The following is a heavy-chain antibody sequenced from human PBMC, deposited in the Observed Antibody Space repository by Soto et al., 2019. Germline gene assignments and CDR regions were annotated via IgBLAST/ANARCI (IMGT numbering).Heavy chain of an antibody. D-gene: IGHD3-22*01. CDR3: ARVIVVVKVFDY. V-gene: IGHV4-39*01. Sequence: QLQLQESGPGLVKPSETLSLTCTVSGGSISSSSYYWGWIRQPPGKGLEWIGSIYYSGSTYYNPSLKSRVTISVDTSKNQFSLKLSSVTAADTAVYYCARVIVVVKVFDYWGQGTLVTVSS. J-gene: IGHJ4*02. CDR2: IYYSGST. CDR1: GGSISSSSYY.